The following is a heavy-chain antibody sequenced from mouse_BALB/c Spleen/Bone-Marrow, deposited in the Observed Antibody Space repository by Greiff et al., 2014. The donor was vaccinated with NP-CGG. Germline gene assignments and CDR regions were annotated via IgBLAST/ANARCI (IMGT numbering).Heavy chain of an antibody. CDR2: IWAGGST. CDR1: GFSLTSYG. D-gene: IGHD2-4*01. CDR3: ARGPIYYDYDWYFDV. V-gene: IGHV2-9*02. J-gene: IGHJ1*01. Sequence: VQVVESGPGLVAPSQSLSITCTVSGFSLTSYGVHWVRQPPGKGLEWLGVIWAGGSTNYNSALMSRLSISKDNSKSQVFLKMNSLQTDDTAMYYCARGPIYYDYDWYFDVWGAGTTVTVSS.